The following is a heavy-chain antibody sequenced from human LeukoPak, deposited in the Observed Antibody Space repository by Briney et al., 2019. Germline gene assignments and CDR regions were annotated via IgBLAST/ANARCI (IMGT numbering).Heavy chain of an antibody. Sequence: SETLSLTCTVSGGSISSYYWSWIRQPPGKGLEWIGYIYYSGSTNYNPSLKSRVTISVDTSKNQFSLKLSSVTAADPAVYYCARDLAGRGGIVGYAFDIWGQGTMVTVSS. D-gene: IGHD2-15*01. CDR3: ARDLAGRGGIVGYAFDI. V-gene: IGHV4-59*01. CDR2: IYYSGST. CDR1: GGSISSYY. J-gene: IGHJ3*02.